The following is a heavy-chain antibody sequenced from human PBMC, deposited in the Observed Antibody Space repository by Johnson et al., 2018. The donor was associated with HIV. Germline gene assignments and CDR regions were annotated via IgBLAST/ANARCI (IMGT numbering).Heavy chain of an antibody. J-gene: IGHJ3*02. V-gene: IGHV3-66*01. CDR2: IQSGENT. Sequence: VQLVESGGGWVQPGGSLRLSCEASGFTVGSNSMSWVRQAPGKGLEWVSVIQSGENTLYADSVEGRFTVSRDDSKNTLYLQMNSLRAEDTAVYYGAGGVTVAFDIWGPGTVVSVSS. CDR1: GFTVGSNS. D-gene: IGHD2-21*02. CDR3: AGGVTVAFDI.